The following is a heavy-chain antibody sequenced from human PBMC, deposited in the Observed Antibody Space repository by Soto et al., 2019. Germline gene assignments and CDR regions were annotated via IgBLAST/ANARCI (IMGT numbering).Heavy chain of an antibody. Sequence: QVHLVQSGAEVKKPGSSVKVSCKASGGTFSTYTLIWVRQAPGQGLEWMGRIIPFLSITNSAQKFQDRVTITADKSTSTAYVALTRLRADDTAICYCTFGSWSAETFEIWGQGTMVTVSS. CDR2: IIPFLSIT. J-gene: IGHJ3*02. CDR3: TFGSWSAETFEI. V-gene: IGHV1-69*02. D-gene: IGHD6-13*01. CDR1: GGTFSTYT.